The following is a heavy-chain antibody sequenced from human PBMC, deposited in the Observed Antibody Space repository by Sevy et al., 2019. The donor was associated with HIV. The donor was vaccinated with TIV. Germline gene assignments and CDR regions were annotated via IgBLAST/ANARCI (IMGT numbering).Heavy chain of an antibody. CDR3: ARDQYDGSGYYDSYYGMDV. CDR2: ISAYSGNT. CDR1: GYTFTSYG. Sequence: ASVKVSCKASGYTFTSYGINWVRQAPGQGLEWMGWISAYSGNTNYAQNLQGRVTMTTDTFTSTAYMELRSLTSDDTAVYYCARDQYDGSGYYDSYYGMDVWGQGTTVTVSS. J-gene: IGHJ6*02. V-gene: IGHV1-18*01. D-gene: IGHD3-22*01.